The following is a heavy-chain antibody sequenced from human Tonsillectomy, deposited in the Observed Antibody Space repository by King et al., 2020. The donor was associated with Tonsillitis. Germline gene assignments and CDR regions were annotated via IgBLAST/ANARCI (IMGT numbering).Heavy chain of an antibody. CDR2: ISRSSSYI. CDR1: GFTFSSYS. V-gene: IGHV3-21*01. CDR3: AREGRIAAAGTRDYYGMDV. J-gene: IGHJ6*02. Sequence: VQLVESGGGLVKPGGSLRLSCAASGFTFSSYSMNWVRQAPGKGLEWVSSISRSSSYISYADSVKGRFTISRDNANNSLYLQMNSLRAEDTAVYYCAREGRIAAAGTRDYYGMDVWGQGTTVTVS. D-gene: IGHD6-13*01.